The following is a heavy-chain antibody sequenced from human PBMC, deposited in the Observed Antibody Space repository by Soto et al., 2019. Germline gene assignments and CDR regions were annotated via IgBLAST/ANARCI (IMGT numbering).Heavy chain of an antibody. D-gene: IGHD3-10*01. Sequence: EVQLLESGGGLVQPGGSLRLSCAASGFTFSSYAMSWVRQAPGKGLEWVSAISGSGGSTYYADSVKGRFTISRDNSKNTLYLQMNSLRAEDTAVYYCARTYYYGSGSYPRFDPWGPGTLVTVSS. CDR3: ARTYYYGSGSYPRFDP. CDR1: GFTFSSYA. V-gene: IGHV3-23*01. J-gene: IGHJ5*02. CDR2: ISGSGGST.